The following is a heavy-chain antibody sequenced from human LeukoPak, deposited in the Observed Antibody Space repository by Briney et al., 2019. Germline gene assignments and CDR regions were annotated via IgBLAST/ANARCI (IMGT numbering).Heavy chain of an antibody. V-gene: IGHV1-3*01. D-gene: IGHD2-2*01. CDR2: INAGNGNT. J-gene: IGHJ6*04. CDR3: ARGGRYCSSTSCYYYYGMDV. CDR1: GYTFTSYA. Sequence: ASVKVSCKASGYTFTSYAMHWVRQAPGQRLEWMGWINAGNGNTKYSQKFQGRVTITRDTSASTAYMELSSLRSEDTAVYCCARGGRYCSSTSCYYYYGMDVWGKGTTVTVSS.